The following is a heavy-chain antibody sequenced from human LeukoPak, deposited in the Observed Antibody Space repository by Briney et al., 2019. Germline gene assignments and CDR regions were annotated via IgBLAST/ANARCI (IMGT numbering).Heavy chain of an antibody. CDR3: ARGGDYEGDAFDI. CDR2: IWYGGSNK. Sequence: PGGSLRLSCAASGFTFSNAWMSWVRQAPGKGLEWVAVIWYGGSNKYYADSVKGRFTISRDSSKNTLYFQMNSLRVEDTAVYYCARGGDYEGDAFDIWGQGTMVIVSS. CDR1: GFTFSNAW. D-gene: IGHD4-17*01. V-gene: IGHV3-33*08. J-gene: IGHJ3*02.